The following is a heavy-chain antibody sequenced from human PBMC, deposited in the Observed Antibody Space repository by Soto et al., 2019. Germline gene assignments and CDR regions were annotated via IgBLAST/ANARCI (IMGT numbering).Heavy chain of an antibody. CDR1: GGSISSYY. V-gene: IGHV4-59*01. CDR2: IYYSGST. D-gene: IGHD3-3*01. CDR3: ARALDFWSAYFDY. Sequence: PSETLSLTCTVSGGSISSYYWSWIQQPPGKGLEWIGYIYYSGSTNYNPSLKSRVTISVDTSKNQFSLKLSSVTAADTAVYYCARALDFWSAYFDYWGQGSLVTVSS. J-gene: IGHJ4*02.